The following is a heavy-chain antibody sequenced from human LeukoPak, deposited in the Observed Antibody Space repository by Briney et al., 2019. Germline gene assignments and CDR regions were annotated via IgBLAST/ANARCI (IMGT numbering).Heavy chain of an antibody. CDR3: ARSLFGVGYYNWFDP. J-gene: IGHJ5*02. CDR2: INHSGST. V-gene: IGHV4-34*01. Sequence: SETLSLTCAVYGGSFSGYYWSWIRQPPGKGLEWIGEINHSGSTNYNPSLKSRVTISVDTSKNQFSLKLSSVTAADTAVYYCARSLFGVGYYNWFDPWGRGTLVTVSS. D-gene: IGHD3-3*01. CDR1: GGSFSGYY.